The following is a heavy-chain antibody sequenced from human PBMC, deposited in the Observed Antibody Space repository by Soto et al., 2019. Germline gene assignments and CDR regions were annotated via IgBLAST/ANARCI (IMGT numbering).Heavy chain of an antibody. D-gene: IGHD4-17*01. CDR3: ATGDTVTTSRHYYYYYMDV. Sequence: GASVKVSCKASGYTFTSYGISWVRQAPGQGLEWMGWISAYNGETIYAQKFQGRVTMTEDTSTDTAYMELSSLRSEDTAVYYCATGDTVTTSRHYYYYYMDVWGKGTTVTVSS. CDR1: GYTFTSYG. J-gene: IGHJ6*03. CDR2: ISAYNGET. V-gene: IGHV1-18*01.